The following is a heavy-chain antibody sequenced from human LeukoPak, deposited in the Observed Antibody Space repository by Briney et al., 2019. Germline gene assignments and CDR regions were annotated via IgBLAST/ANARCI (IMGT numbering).Heavy chain of an antibody. J-gene: IGHJ6*04. D-gene: IGHD6-25*01. V-gene: IGHV3-30*04. Sequence: PGGSLGLSCAASGFTFSSYAMHWVRQAPGKGLEWVAVISYDGSNKYYADSVKGRFTISRDNSKNTLYLQMNSLRAEDTAVYYCARERLPDYYYYGMDVWGKGTTVTVSS. CDR1: GFTFSSYA. CDR3: ARERLPDYYYYGMDV. CDR2: ISYDGSNK.